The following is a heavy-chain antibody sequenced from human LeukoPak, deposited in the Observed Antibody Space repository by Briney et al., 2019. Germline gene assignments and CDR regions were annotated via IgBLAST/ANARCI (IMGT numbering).Heavy chain of an antibody. V-gene: IGHV4-39*07. J-gene: IGHJ4*02. D-gene: IGHD3-10*01. CDR3: ARITMVRGVTYLFDY. Sequence: SETLSLTCTVSGGSISGSSYYWGWIRQPPGKGLEWIGSIYYSGSTYYNPSLKSRVTISVDTSKNQFSLKRSSVTAADTAVYYCARITMVRGVTYLFDYWGQGTLVTVSS. CDR2: IYYSGST. CDR1: GGSISGSSYY.